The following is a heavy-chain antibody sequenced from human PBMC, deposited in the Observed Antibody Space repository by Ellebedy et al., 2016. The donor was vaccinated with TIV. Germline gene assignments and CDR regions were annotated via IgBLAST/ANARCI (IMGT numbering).Heavy chain of an antibody. J-gene: IGHJ4*02. CDR3: ARYRLGQGLAYQFLDY. D-gene: IGHD2-2*01. Sequence: AASVKVSCKASGYTFTYYGITWVRQAPGQGLEWMGWITAYNCNRNYAQKLQDRVTMTTDKSTSTAYMELRSLRSDDTAVYYCARYRLGQGLAYQFLDYWGQGTLVTVSS. V-gene: IGHV1-18*04. CDR1: GYTFTYYG. CDR2: ITAYNCNR.